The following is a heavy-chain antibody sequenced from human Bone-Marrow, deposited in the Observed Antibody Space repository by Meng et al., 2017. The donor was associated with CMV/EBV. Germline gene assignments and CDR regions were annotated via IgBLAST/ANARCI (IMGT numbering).Heavy chain of an antibody. J-gene: IGHJ6*02. D-gene: IGHD1-1*01. V-gene: IGHV3-30*04. CDR2: ISYDGSNK. CDR1: GFTFSSYA. Sequence: GESLKISCAASGFTFSSYAMHWVRQAPGKGLEWVAVISYDGSNKYYADSVKGRFTISLDTSKSRCSLKLSSVTAADTAVYFCARDFHIEAVQLDNYHHFFGMDVWGQGTTVTVSS. CDR3: ARDFHIEAVQLDNYHHFFGMDV.